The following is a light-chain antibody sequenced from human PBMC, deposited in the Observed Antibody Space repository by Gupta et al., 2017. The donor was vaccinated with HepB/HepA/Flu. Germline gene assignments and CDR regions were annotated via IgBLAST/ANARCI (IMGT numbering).Light chain of an antibody. Sequence: DIVMTQSPDSLVVSLGERATINCKSSQSVLSSSNSKNYLSWYQQKPGQPPKLLIYWASIRESGIPDRFSGSGSGTDFTLTISSLQAEDVAVYYCQQYYTNPLTFGGGTKVEIK. J-gene: IGKJ4*01. CDR3: QQYYTNPLT. CDR2: WAS. CDR1: QSVLSSSNSKNY. V-gene: IGKV4-1*01.